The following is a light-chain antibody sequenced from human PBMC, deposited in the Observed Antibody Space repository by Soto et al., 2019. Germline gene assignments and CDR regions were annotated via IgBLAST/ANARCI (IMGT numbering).Light chain of an antibody. Sequence: QSVLTQPASVSGSPGQSITISCTGSRSDVGGYNYVSWYQQHPGKAPELKIYDVSNRPSGVSNRFSGSKSGNTASLTISGLQAEDEADYYCSSYRSSSTPVVFGGGTKVTVL. V-gene: IGLV2-14*01. CDR3: SSYRSSSTPVV. CDR2: DVS. CDR1: RSDVGGYNY. J-gene: IGLJ2*01.